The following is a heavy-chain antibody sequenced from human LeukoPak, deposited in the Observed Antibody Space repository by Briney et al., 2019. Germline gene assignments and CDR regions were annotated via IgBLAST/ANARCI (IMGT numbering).Heavy chain of an antibody. CDR1: GFTFSNYA. CDR2: IFDSGAPS. CDR3: TKAVGGGRDAYDV. D-gene: IGHD3-16*01. V-gene: IGHV3-23*01. Sequence: GGSLRLSCAASGFTFSNYAMSWVRQAPGKGLEWVSSIFDSGAPSYYSDSVKGRFTISRDNSRDTFYLQMENLRAEDSATYYCTKAVGGGRDAYDVWGQGTRVIVSS. J-gene: IGHJ3*01.